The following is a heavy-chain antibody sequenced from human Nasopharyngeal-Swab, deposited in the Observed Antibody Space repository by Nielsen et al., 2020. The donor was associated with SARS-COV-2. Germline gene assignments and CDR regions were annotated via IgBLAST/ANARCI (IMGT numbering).Heavy chain of an antibody. V-gene: IGHV1-46*01. CDR3: ARLTAMVNRGDYYYGMDV. CDR2: INPSGGST. CDR1: GYTFTSYG. J-gene: IGHJ6*02. Sequence: ASVKVSCKASGYTFTSYGISWVLQAPGQGLEWMGIINPSGGSTSYAQKFQGRVTMTRDTSTSTVYMELSSLRSEDTAVYYCARLTAMVNRGDYYYGMDVWGQGTTVTVPS. D-gene: IGHD5-18*01.